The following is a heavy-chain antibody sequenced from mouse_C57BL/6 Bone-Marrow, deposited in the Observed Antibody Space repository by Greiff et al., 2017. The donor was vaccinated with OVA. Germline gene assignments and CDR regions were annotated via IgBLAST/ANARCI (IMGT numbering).Heavy chain of an antibody. J-gene: IGHJ3*01. CDR2: INPSTGGT. CDR1: GYSFTGYY. Sequence: VQLQQSGPELVKPGASVKISRKASGYSFTGYYMNWVKQSPERSLEWIGEINPSTGGTTYNQKFKAKATLTVDKSSSTAYMQLKSLTSEDSAVYYCARGGTSPFAYWGQGTLVTVSA. V-gene: IGHV1-42*01. CDR3: ARGGTSPFAY. D-gene: IGHD4-1*01.